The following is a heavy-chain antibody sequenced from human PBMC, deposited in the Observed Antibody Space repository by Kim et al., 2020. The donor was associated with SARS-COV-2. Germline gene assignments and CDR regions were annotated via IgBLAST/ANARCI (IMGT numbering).Heavy chain of an antibody. Sequence: GGSLRLSCTASGFAFGSYTMNWVRQAPGKRLEWVSSISSGSRDIYQADSVRGRFTISRDNAKNSLYLQMDSLRAEDTAVYYCASSNIAALNYFDPWGRGTLLTVSS. CDR2: ISSGSRDI. J-gene: IGHJ5*02. V-gene: IGHV3-21*01. CDR1: GFAFGSYT. CDR3: ASSNIAALNYFDP. D-gene: IGHD5-12*01.